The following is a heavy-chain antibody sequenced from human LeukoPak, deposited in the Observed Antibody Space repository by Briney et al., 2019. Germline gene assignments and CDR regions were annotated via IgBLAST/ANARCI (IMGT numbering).Heavy chain of an antibody. Sequence: SETLSLTCTVSGGSITSYYWSWIRQPPGKGLEWIGYIDYSGYTNYNPSLKSRVTISVATSKNQFSLKLSSVTAADTAVYYCARDRPNVDSTGYFSRHDAFDIWGQGTMVTVSS. CDR2: IDYSGYT. V-gene: IGHV4-59*01. CDR1: GGSITSYY. D-gene: IGHD3-22*01. J-gene: IGHJ3*02. CDR3: ARDRPNVDSTGYFSRHDAFDI.